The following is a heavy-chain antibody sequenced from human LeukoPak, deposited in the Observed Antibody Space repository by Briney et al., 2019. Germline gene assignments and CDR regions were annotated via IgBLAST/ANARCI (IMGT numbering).Heavy chain of an antibody. CDR2: ISAYNGST. CDR3: ARDRAYDFWSGYFDGDY. CDR1: GYTFTSYG. V-gene: IGHV1-18*01. Sequence: GASVKVSCKASGYTFTSYGISWVRQAPGQGLEWMGWISAYNGSTNYAQKLQGRVTMTTDTSTSTAYMELRSLRSDDTAVYYCARDRAYDFWSGYFDGDYWGQGTLVTVSS. J-gene: IGHJ4*02. D-gene: IGHD3-3*01.